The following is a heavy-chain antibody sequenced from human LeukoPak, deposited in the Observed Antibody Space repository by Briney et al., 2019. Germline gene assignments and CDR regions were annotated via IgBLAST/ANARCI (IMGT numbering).Heavy chain of an antibody. J-gene: IGHJ4*02. V-gene: IGHV4-4*02. D-gene: IGHD2-8*01. CDR2: ISLTGLT. CDR1: IGSNSHPNW. CDR3: SRENGAFSPFGY. Sequence: SDTQSLTCGVSIGSNSHPNWRGWVRPPPGQGLEWIGEISLTGLTHYNPSLESRVTVSLDKSKNQLSLNLTSVTAADTAVYYCSRENGAFSPFGYWGQGTLVTVLS.